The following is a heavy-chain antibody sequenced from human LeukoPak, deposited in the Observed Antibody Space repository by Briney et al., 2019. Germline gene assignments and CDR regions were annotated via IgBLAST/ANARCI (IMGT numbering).Heavy chain of an antibody. D-gene: IGHD3-3*01. J-gene: IGHJ6*04. CDR2: ISSSSSYI. CDR3: ASLTLFGVVPFDV. Sequence: GGSLRLSCAASGFTFSSYSMNWVRQAPGKGLEWVSSISSSSSYIYYADSVKGRFTISRDNAKNSLYLQMNSLRAEDTAVYYCASLTLFGVVPFDVWGKGTTVTVSS. V-gene: IGHV3-21*01. CDR1: GFTFSSYS.